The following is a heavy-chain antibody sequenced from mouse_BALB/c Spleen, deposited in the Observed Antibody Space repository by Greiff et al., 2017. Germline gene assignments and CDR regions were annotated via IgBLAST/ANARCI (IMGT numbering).Heavy chain of an antibody. V-gene: IGHV5-6-3*01. CDR3: ARDRGEFAY. CDR2: INSNGGST. CDR1: GFTFRSYG. Sequence: EVQLVESGGGLVQPGGSLKLSCAASGFTFRSYGMSWVRQTPDKRLELVATINSNGGSTYYPDSVKGRFTISRDNAKNTLYLQMSSLKSEDTAMYYCARDRGEFAYWGQGTLVTVSA. J-gene: IGHJ3*01.